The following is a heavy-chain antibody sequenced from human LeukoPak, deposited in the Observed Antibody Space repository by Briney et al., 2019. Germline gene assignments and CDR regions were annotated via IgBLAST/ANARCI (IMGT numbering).Heavy chain of an antibody. D-gene: IGHD3-10*01. CDR3: ATALLHYYGSERYY. V-gene: IGHV1-18*01. J-gene: IGHJ4*02. Sequence: GASVKVSCKASGYTFTSYGISWVRQAPGQGLEWMGWISAYNGNTNYAQKLQGRVTMTEDTSTDTAYMELSSLRSEDTAVYYCATALLHYYGSERYYWGQGTLVTVSS. CDR2: ISAYNGNT. CDR1: GYTFTSYG.